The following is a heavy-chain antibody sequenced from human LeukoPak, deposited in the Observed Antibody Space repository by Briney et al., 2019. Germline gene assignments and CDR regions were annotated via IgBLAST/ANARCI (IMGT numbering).Heavy chain of an antibody. CDR1: GFTFSSYW. J-gene: IGHJ4*02. CDR2: IKQDGSEK. CDR3: AKEGYYDSSGYYS. V-gene: IGHV3-7*01. Sequence: GGSLRLSCAASGFTFSSYWMSWVRQAPGKGLEWVANIKQDGSEKYYVDSVKGRFTISRDNAKNSLYLQMNSLRAEDTAVYYCAKEGYYDSSGYYSWGQGTLVTVSS. D-gene: IGHD3-22*01.